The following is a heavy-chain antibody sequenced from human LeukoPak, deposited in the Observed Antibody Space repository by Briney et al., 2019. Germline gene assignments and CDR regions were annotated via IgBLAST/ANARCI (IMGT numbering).Heavy chain of an antibody. CDR1: GFTFSSYS. CDR3: ARDPCPRSCAFDI. J-gene: IGHJ3*02. Sequence: GGSLRLSCAASGFTFSSYSMNWVRQAPGKGLEWVSSISSSSSYIYYADSVKGRFTISRDNAKNSLYLQMNSLRAEDTAVYYCARDPCPRSCAFDIWGQGTMVTVSS. V-gene: IGHV3-21*01. CDR2: ISSSSSYI.